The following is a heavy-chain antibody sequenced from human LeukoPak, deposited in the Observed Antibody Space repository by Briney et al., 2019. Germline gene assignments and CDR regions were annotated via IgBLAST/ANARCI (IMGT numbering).Heavy chain of an antibody. CDR3: VKDRSIAAPNNDFFDS. Sequence: GGSLRLSCSASGFTFNRFYLHWVRQAPGKGLEFVSHVSSNGATTYYADSVKGRFTISRDNSKNTLYLQMSSLRADDTAVYYCVKDRSIAAPNNDFFDSWGQGALVTVSS. CDR2: VSSNGATT. CDR1: GFTFNRFY. J-gene: IGHJ4*02. V-gene: IGHV3-64D*06. D-gene: IGHD6-6*01.